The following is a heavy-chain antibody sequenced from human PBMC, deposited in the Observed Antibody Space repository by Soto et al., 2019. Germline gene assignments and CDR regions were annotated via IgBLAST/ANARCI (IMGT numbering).Heavy chain of an antibody. V-gene: IGHV3-48*02. CDR1: GFAFSSFS. J-gene: IGHJ6*01. D-gene: IGHD5-12*01. CDR2: ISSTTTTI. Sequence: LQLVESGGGLVQPGGSLRLSCAASGFAFSSFSMNWVRQAPGKGLEWISYISSTTTTIYYADSVKGRFTISRDSAENSLYLQMNSLRDEDTAVYYCTRDPLRVAISQAYGMDFWGPGTTVTVSP. CDR3: TRDPLRVAISQAYGMDF.